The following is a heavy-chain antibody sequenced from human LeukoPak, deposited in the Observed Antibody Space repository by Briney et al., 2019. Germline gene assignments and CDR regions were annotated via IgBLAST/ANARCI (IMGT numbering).Heavy chain of an antibody. J-gene: IGHJ6*03. Sequence: ASVKVSCKASGYTFTSYDINWVRQATGQGLEWMGWMNPNSGNTGYAQKFQGRVTMTRNTSISTAYMELSSLRSGDTAVYYCARGNRYFDWLLTYYYYYYMDVWGKGTTVTISS. CDR2: MNPNSGNT. CDR3: ARGNRYFDWLLTYYYYYYMDV. CDR1: GYTFTSYD. V-gene: IGHV1-8*02. D-gene: IGHD3-9*01.